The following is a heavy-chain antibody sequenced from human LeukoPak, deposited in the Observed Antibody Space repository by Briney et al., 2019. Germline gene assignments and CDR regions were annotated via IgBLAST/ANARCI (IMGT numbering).Heavy chain of an antibody. CDR1: GFTFSSYA. Sequence: PGGSLRLSCAASGFTFSSYAMHWVRQAPGKGLEWVAVISYDGSNKYYADSVKGRFTISRDNSKNTLYLQMNSLRAEDTAVYYCARDLGSSSQVYHYGMDVWGQGTTVTVSS. CDR3: ARDLGSSSQVYHYGMDV. CDR2: ISYDGSNK. J-gene: IGHJ6*02. D-gene: IGHD6-13*01. V-gene: IGHV3-30-3*01.